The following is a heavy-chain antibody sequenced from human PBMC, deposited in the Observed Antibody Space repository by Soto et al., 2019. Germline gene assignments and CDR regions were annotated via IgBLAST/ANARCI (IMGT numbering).Heavy chain of an antibody. D-gene: IGHD3-22*01. Sequence: NPSETLSLTCTVSGGSISSSSYYWGWIRQPPGKGLEWIGSIYYSGSTYYNPSLKSRVTISVDTSKNQFSLKLSSVTAADTAVYYCARVIAEHYYDSSGYYLNFDYWGQGTLVTVSS. CDR2: IYYSGST. CDR3: ARVIAEHYYDSSGYYLNFDY. CDR1: GGSISSSSYY. J-gene: IGHJ4*02. V-gene: IGHV4-39*01.